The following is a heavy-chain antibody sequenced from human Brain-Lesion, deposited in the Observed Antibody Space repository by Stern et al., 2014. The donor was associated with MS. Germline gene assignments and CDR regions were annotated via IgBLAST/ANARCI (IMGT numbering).Heavy chain of an antibody. J-gene: IGHJ5*02. CDR2: VSYDGSNK. V-gene: IGHV3-30*18. CDR3: AKDRQYLTYFFDH. CDR1: GFTFGSCA. D-gene: IGHD2/OR15-2a*01. Sequence: VQLEESGGGVVQPGRPLRLSCVASGFTFGSCAMHWVRQAPGKGLERVAGVSYDGSNKYYADSVKGRFTISRDNSQNTLYMQMSSLRPEDTAVYYCAKDRQYLTYFFDHWGQGSLVTVSS.